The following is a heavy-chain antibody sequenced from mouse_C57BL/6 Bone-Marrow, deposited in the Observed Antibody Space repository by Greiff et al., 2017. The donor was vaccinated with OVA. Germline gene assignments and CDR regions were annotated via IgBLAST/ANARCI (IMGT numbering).Heavy chain of an antibody. V-gene: IGHV1-63*01. D-gene: IGHD4-1*01. CDR3: ARLGRKGYFDV. Sequence: VKLQQSGAELVRPGTSVKMSCKASGYTFTNYWIGWAKQRPGHGLEWIGDIYPGGGYTNYNEKFKGKATLTADKSSSTAYMQFSSLTSEDSAIYYCARLGRKGYFDVWGTGTTVTVSS. J-gene: IGHJ1*03. CDR1: GYTFTNYW. CDR2: IYPGGGYT.